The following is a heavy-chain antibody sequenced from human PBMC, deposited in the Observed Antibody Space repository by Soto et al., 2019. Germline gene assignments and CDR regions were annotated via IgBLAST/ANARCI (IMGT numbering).Heavy chain of an antibody. D-gene: IGHD6-19*01. CDR1: GYSFTNYG. J-gene: IGHJ6*03. CDR3: ARDRGVAPPVAGNTHYYYYMDV. CDR2: ISAYNGNT. Sequence: QDQLVQSGVEVKKPGASVKVSCKASGYSFTNYGITWVRQAPGQGFEWMGWISAYNGNTNYAQKIQGRITMTTDASTSTAYLEVRSLRSDDTAVYYCARDRGVAPPVAGNTHYYYYMDVWGKGTTVTVSS. V-gene: IGHV1-18*01.